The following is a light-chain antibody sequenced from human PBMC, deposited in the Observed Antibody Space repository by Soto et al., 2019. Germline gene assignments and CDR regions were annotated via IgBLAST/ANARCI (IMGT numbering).Light chain of an antibody. J-gene: IGLJ3*02. CDR3: SSYISSTTWV. V-gene: IGLV2-14*01. CDR1: SSDVGAYNY. CDR2: EVS. Sequence: QSALTQPASVSGSPGQSITISCTGTSSDVGAYNYVSWYQQHPGKAPKLMIYEVSYRPSGVSDRFSGSRSGNTASLTISGLQAEDESDYYCSSYISSTTWVFGGGTKVTVL.